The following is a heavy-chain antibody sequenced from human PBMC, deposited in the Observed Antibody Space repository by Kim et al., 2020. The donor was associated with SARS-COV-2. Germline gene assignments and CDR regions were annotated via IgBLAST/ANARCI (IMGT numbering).Heavy chain of an antibody. J-gene: IGHJ6*02. V-gene: IGHV3-43*02. CDR1: GFTFDDYA. Sequence: GGSLRLSCAASGFTFDDYAMHWVRQAPGKGLEWVSLISGDGGSTYYADSVKGRFTISRDNSKNSLYLQMNSLRTEDTALYYCAKDMGYDFWSGNPTDYYYGMDVWGQWPTVTVSS. CDR2: ISGDGGST. D-gene: IGHD3-3*01. CDR3: AKDMGYDFWSGNPTDYYYGMDV.